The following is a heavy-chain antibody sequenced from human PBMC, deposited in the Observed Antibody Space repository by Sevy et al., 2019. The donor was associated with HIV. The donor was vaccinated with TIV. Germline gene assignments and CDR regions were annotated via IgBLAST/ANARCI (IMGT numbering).Heavy chain of an antibody. D-gene: IGHD2-15*01. V-gene: IGHV3-30*04. CDR3: ARVFFQDIVVVLGAPLEY. J-gene: IGHJ4*01. CDR2: ISYDGSNK. Sequence: GGSLRLSCRVSGFTFNRYTMHWVRQAPGKGLEWVAVISYDGSNKYYAVSVRGRFTISRENSKNTLYLQMNSLRTDDTAVYYCARVFFQDIVVVLGAPLEYWGQGTLVTISS. CDR1: GFTFNRYT.